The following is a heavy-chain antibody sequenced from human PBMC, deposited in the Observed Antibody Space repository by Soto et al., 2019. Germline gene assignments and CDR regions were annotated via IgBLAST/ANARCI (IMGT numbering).Heavy chain of an antibody. Sequence: QGQLVQSGPEVKKPGASVKVSCKTSGYTFSRYGISWVRQAPGQGLEWMGWISGYNGDTNYAQKVQGRVTMTIDTSTYTAYMELRSLTSDDTAISYCAKNGHPPYYYYGMDVWGQGTTVTVSS. CDR3: AKNGHPPYYYYGMDV. V-gene: IGHV1-18*01. CDR1: GYTFSRYG. CDR2: ISGYNGDT. D-gene: IGHD2-8*01. J-gene: IGHJ6*02.